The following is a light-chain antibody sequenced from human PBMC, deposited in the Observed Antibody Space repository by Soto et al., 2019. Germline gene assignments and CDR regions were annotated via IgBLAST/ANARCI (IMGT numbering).Light chain of an antibody. CDR2: EVS. Sequence: QSALTQPASVSGSPGQSITISCTGTSSDVGGYNYVSWYQQHPGKAPKLMIYEVSNRPSGVSNRFSGSKSGNTAPLTISGLQAEDEAAYYRSSYTSSSTLVFGTGTKVTVL. J-gene: IGLJ1*01. CDR1: SSDVGGYNY. V-gene: IGLV2-14*01. CDR3: SSYTSSSTLV.